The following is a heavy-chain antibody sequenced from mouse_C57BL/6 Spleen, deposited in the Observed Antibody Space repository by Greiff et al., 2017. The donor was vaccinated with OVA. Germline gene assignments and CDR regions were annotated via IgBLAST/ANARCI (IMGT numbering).Heavy chain of an antibody. CDR1: GYTFTDYE. CDR2: IDPETGGT. J-gene: IGHJ3*01. CDR3: TRGGGNDYDERFAY. Sequence: VQLQQSGAELVRPGASVTLSCKASGYTFTDYEMHWVKQTPVHGLEWIGAIDPETGGTAYNQKFKGKAILTADKSSSTAYMERRSLTSEDSAVYYCTRGGGNDYDERFAYWGQGTLVTVSA. V-gene: IGHV1-15*01. D-gene: IGHD2-4*01.